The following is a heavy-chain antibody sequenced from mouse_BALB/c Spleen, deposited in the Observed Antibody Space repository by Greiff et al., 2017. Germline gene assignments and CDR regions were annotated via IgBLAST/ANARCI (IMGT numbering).Heavy chain of an antibody. D-gene: IGHD2-1*01. J-gene: IGHJ2*01. CDR2: IYCDDDK. CDR1: GFSLSTSGMD. V-gene: IGHV8-12*01. CDR3: ARRGYYGNDYFDY. Sequence: QVTLKESGPGLVQPSQTLSLTCSFSGFSLSTSGMDVSWNRQPSGLGLEWLVHIYCDDDKRYNPSLKSRLTISKDTSRNQVFLKSTSVDTADTATYYCARRGYYGNDYFDYWGQGTTLTVSS.